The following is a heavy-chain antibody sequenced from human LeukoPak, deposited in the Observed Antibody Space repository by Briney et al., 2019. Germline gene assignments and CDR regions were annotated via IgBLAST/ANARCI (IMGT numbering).Heavy chain of an antibody. J-gene: IGHJ2*01. D-gene: IGHD2-15*01. CDR1: GGSFSGYY. V-gene: IGHV4-34*01. CDR3: ARGIEGGLLLSHPDWYFDL. CDR2: IYHSGST. Sequence: PSETLSLICAVYGGSFSGYYWSWIRQSPGKGLEWIGEIYHSGSTNSNPSLKSRVTISVDTSKNQFSLKLSSVTAADTAVYYCARGIEGGLLLSHPDWYFDLWGRGTLVTVSS.